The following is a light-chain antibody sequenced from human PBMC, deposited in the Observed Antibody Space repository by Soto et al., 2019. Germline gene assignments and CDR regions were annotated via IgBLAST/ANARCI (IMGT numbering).Light chain of an antibody. Sequence: QSVLTQPASVSGSPGQSITISCTGTSSDVGGYNYVSWYRQHPGRAPKIMIYDVSNRPSGVSNRFSGSKSGNTASLTISGLQAEDGDDYYCSSYTRSSTYVFGTGTKVTVL. CDR3: SSYTRSSTYV. CDR2: DVS. V-gene: IGLV2-14*01. J-gene: IGLJ1*01. CDR1: SSDVGGYNY.